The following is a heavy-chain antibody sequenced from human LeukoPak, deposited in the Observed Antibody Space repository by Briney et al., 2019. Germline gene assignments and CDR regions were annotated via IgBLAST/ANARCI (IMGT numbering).Heavy chain of an antibody. Sequence: GGSLRLSCTASGFTFGDYAMSWVRQAPGKGLEWVSGISGSGGATYYADSVKGRFTISRGDPHNTLYLQMNSLRAEDTAVYFCARGGVDYYGSGTYYLMYYFDYWGQGALVTVSS. D-gene: IGHD3-10*01. CDR1: GFTFGDYA. CDR3: ARGGVDYYGSGTYYLMYYFDY. CDR2: ISGSGGAT. V-gene: IGHV3-23*01. J-gene: IGHJ4*02.